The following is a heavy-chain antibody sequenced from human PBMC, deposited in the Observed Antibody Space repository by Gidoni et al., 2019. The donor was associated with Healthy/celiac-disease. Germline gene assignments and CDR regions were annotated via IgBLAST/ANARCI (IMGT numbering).Heavy chain of an antibody. CDR2: IYYSGST. Sequence: QLQLQESGPGLVKPSETLSLTCTVSGGSISSSSYYWGWIRQPPGKGLEWIGSIYYSGSTYYNPSLNSRVTISVDTSKNQFSLKLSSVTAADTAVYYCARLGELYGSGSREDYWGQGTLVTVSS. CDR3: ARLGELYGSGSREDY. J-gene: IGHJ4*02. CDR1: GGSISSSSYY. D-gene: IGHD3-10*01. V-gene: IGHV4-39*01.